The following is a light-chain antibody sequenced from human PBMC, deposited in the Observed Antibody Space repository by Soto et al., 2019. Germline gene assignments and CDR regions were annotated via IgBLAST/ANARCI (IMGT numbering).Light chain of an antibody. CDR2: GAS. J-gene: IGKJ1*01. Sequence: DIVLTQSPGTMSLSPGERATLSCRASQRVSSNYLAWYQQNPGQAPRLLIYGASSGDAAIPDRFSGSGSGTDFTLTITRLEPEDFAVYYCQHYVTSPWTFGQGTKVEIK. V-gene: IGKV3-20*01. CDR1: QRVSSNY. CDR3: QHYVTSPWT.